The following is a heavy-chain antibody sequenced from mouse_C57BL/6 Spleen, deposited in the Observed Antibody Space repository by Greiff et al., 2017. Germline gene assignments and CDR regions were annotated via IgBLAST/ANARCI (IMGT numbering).Heavy chain of an antibody. Sequence: QVQLKESGAELVKPGASVKISCKASGYAFSSYWMNWVKQRPGKGLEWIGQIYPGDGDTNYNGKFKGKAKLTADKSSSTAYMQLSSLTSEDSAVYFCAREGTFITTVVGYFDYWGQGTTLTVSS. J-gene: IGHJ2*01. V-gene: IGHV1-80*01. CDR2: IYPGDGDT. D-gene: IGHD1-1*01. CDR3: AREGTFITTVVGYFDY. CDR1: GYAFSSYW.